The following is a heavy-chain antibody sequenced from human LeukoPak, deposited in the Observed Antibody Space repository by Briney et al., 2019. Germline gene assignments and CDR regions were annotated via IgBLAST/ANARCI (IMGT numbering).Heavy chain of an antibody. V-gene: IGHV1-69*05. J-gene: IGHJ4*02. CDR1: GGAFSSYA. CDR3: ASHEGRYGGNSY. Sequence: SVKVSCKASGGAFSSYAISWGRQAPGQGLEWMGGIIPIFGTANYTQKFQGRVTITTDESTSTAYMELSSLRSEDTAVYYCASHEGRYGGNSYWGQGTLVTVSS. D-gene: IGHD4-23*01. CDR2: IIPIFGTA.